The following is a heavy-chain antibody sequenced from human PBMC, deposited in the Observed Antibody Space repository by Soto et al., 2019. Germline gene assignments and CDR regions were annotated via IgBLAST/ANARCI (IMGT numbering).Heavy chain of an antibody. Sequence: PGGSLRLSCAASGFTSSDYYMSWIRQAPGKGLEWVSYISSSSSYTNYADSVKGRFTISRDNAKNSLYLQMNSLRAEDTAVYYCARVQRYSSSSEGGYYFDYWGQGTLVTVSS. D-gene: IGHD6-6*01. CDR3: ARVQRYSSSSEGGYYFDY. J-gene: IGHJ4*02. V-gene: IGHV3-11*06. CDR2: ISSSSSYT. CDR1: GFTSSDYY.